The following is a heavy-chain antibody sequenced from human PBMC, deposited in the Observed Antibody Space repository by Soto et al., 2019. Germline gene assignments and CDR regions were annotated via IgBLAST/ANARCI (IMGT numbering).Heavy chain of an antibody. V-gene: IGHV3-23*01. CDR1: GFIFSSHA. CDR3: AKKKTGGDLFDF. Sequence: GGSLRLSGAASGFIFSSHAMSWVRQAPGKGLEWVSALSGSGGSTYYADSVKGRFTISRDNSKNTLYLQMDSLRAEDTALYYCAKKKTGGDLFDFWGQGT. D-gene: IGHD3-10*01. CDR2: LSGSGGST. J-gene: IGHJ4*02.